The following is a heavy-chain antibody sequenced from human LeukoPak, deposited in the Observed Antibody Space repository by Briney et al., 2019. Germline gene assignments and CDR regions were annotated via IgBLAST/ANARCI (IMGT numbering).Heavy chain of an antibody. CDR1: GFTFSSYA. V-gene: IGHV3-30*14. Sequence: GGSLRLSCAASGFTFSSYAMHWVRQAPGKGLEWVAVISYDGSNKYYADSVKGRFTISRDNSKDTLYLQMNNLRVEDTAVYYCAGGYTGYYFDYWGQGTLVTVSS. D-gene: IGHD5-18*01. CDR3: AGGYTGYYFDY. CDR2: ISYDGSNK. J-gene: IGHJ4*02.